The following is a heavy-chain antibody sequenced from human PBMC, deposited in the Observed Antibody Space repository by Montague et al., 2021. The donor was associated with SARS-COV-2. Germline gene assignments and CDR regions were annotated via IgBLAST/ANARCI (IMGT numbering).Heavy chain of an antibody. CDR3: AHDRVTMIVVAKEDAFDI. J-gene: IGHJ3*02. D-gene: IGHD3-22*01. Sequence: PALVKPTQTLTLTCTFSGFSLSTSGVGVGWIRQLPGKALEWLALIYWDDDKRYSPSLKSRLTITKDTSKNQVVLTMTNMDPVDAATYYCAHDRVTMIVVAKEDAFDIWGQGTMVTVSS. CDR1: GFSLSTSGVG. V-gene: IGHV2-5*02. CDR2: IYWDDDK.